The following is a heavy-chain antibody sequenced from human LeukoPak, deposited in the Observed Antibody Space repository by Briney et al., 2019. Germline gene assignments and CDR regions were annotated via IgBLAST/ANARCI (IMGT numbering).Heavy chain of an antibody. CDR3: ARDPYDSSGYFSPLY. D-gene: IGHD3-22*01. Sequence: GGSLRLSCAVSGFTFSDYYMSWVRQAPGKGLEWVSYISSSGSMLHYADSVEGRFTISRDNAKNTLYLQMNSLRAEDTAVYYCARDPYDSSGYFSPLYWGQGTLVTVSS. J-gene: IGHJ4*02. V-gene: IGHV3-11*04. CDR1: GFTFSDYY. CDR2: ISSSGSML.